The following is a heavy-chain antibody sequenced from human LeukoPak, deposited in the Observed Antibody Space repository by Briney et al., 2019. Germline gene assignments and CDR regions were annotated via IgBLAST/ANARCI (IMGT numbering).Heavy chain of an antibody. Sequence: GGSLRLSCAASGFTFSNYTISWVRQAPGKGLEGVSAITYSTGDTYHAGSVKGRFTISRDNSKNTLYMQMNNLRAEDTAVYYGAKGSGAGRPYYFDQWGQGTLVTVSS. CDR2: ITYSTGDT. J-gene: IGHJ4*02. CDR3: AKGSGAGRPYYFDQ. D-gene: IGHD2-15*01. V-gene: IGHV3-23*01. CDR1: GFTFSNYT.